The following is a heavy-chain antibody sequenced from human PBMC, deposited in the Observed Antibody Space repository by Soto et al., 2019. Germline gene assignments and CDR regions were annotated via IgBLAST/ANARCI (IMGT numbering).Heavy chain of an antibody. V-gene: IGHV4-38-2*01. D-gene: IGHD1-26*01. CDR3: ARVGGSFHGWFDP. Sequence: SETLSLTCGVSGYSSSSGYYWGWIRQPPGKGLEWIGGIYHSGSTYYNPSLKSRVTISVDTSKNQFSLKVTSVTAADMAVYYCARVGGSFHGWFDPWGQGALVTVSS. CDR2: IYHSGST. CDR1: GYSSSSGYY. J-gene: IGHJ5*02.